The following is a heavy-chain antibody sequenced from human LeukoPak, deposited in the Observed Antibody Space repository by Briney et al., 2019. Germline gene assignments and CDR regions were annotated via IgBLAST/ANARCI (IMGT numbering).Heavy chain of an antibody. Sequence: GGSLRLSCAASGFPFNAYWMSWVRQAPGKGLEWVANIRQDGGLKHYVDSVKGRFTISRDNAENSLYLQMNSLRAEDTAVYYCAREIVGAIKSYFDYWGQGTLVTASS. CDR2: IRQDGGLK. V-gene: IGHV3-7*01. CDR3: AREIVGAIKSYFDY. J-gene: IGHJ4*02. CDR1: GFPFNAYW. D-gene: IGHD1-26*01.